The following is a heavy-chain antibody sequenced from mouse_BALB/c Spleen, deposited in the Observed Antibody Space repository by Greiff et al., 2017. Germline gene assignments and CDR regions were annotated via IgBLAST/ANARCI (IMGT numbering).Heavy chain of an antibody. CDR2: INPDSSTI. Sequence: EVKLMESGGGLVQPGGSLKLSCAASGFDFSRYWMSWVRQAPGKGLEWIGEINPDSSTINYTPSLKDKFIISRDNAKNTLYLQMSKVRSEDTALYYCARRGDYYGSSYAMDYWGQGTSVTVSS. CDR3: ARRGDYYGSSYAMDY. CDR1: GFDFSRYW. V-gene: IGHV4-1*02. J-gene: IGHJ4*01. D-gene: IGHD1-1*01.